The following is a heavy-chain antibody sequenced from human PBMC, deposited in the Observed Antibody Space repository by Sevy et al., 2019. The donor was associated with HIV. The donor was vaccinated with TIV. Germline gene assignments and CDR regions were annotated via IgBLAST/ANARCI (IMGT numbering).Heavy chain of an antibody. D-gene: IGHD6-13*01. V-gene: IGHV4-59*01. CDR3: ARGIAAPRGMDV. CDR1: GDSISGYY. Sequence: SETLSLTCTVSGDSISGYYWSWIRQPPGKGLEWIGYLFYSGSNNYNPSLKSRVTISVDTTRNQVSLKVRSVTAADTAVYYCARGIAAPRGMDVWGQGTTVTVSS. J-gene: IGHJ6*02. CDR2: LFYSGSN.